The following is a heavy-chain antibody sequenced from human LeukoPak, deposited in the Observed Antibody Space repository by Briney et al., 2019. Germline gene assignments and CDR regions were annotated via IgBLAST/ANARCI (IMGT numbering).Heavy chain of an antibody. CDR3: ARDMDAPDYGSYSVDY. CDR2: IHYSGSA. D-gene: IGHD4-23*01. CDR1: GGSVSSGSYY. V-gene: IGHV4-61*01. Sequence: NPLETLSLTCTVSGGSVSSGSYYWSWIRQPPGRGLEWIAYIHYSGSAAYNPSLKSRVTISRDMSTNQFSLKMTSVTAADTAVYFCARDMDAPDYGSYSVDYWGQGTLVTVSS. J-gene: IGHJ4*02.